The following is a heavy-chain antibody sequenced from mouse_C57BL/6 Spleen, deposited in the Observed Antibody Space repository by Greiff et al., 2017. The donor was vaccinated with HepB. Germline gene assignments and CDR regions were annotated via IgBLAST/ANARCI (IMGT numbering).Heavy chain of an antibody. CDR2: ISNGGGST. CDR1: GFTFSDYY. J-gene: IGHJ4*01. V-gene: IGHV5-12*01. Sequence: EVNLVESGGGLVQPGGSLKLSCAASGFTFSDYYMYWVRQTPEKRLEWVAYISNGGGSTYYPDTVKGRFTISRDNAKNTLYLQMSRLKSEDTAMYYCARQWDYAMDYWGQGTSVTVSS. CDR3: ARQWDYAMDY.